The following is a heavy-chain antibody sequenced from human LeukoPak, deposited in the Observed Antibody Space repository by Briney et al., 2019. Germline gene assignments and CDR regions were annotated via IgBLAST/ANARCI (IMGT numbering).Heavy chain of an antibody. D-gene: IGHD6-13*01. CDR1: GGSISSYY. J-gene: IGHJ6*03. CDR3: ARVRSSSWTYYYYYMDV. Sequence: PSETLSLTCTVSGGSISSYYWSWIRQPPGKGLERIGYIYYSGSTNYNPSLKSRVTISVDTSKNQFSLKLSSVTAADTAVYYCARVRSSSWTYYYYYMDVWGKGTTVTVSS. V-gene: IGHV4-59*01. CDR2: IYYSGST.